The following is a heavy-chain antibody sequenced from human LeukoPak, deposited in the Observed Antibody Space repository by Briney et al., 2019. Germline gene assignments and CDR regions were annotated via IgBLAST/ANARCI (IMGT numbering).Heavy chain of an antibody. CDR3: ASSSVRLGVFDI. D-gene: IGHD2-8*01. V-gene: IGHV1-69*06. J-gene: IGHJ3*02. CDR1: GGTFSNYA. Sequence: ASVKVSCKASGGTFSNYAISWVRQAPGQGLEWMGGIIPIFGTANYAQKFQGRVTITADKSTSTAYMELSSLRSEDTAVYYCASSSVRLGVFDIWGQGTMVTVSS. CDR2: IIPIFGTA.